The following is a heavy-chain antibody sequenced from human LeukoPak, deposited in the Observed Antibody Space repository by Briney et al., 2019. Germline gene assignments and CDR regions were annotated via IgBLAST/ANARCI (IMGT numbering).Heavy chain of an antibody. CDR3: ARDSNSGSYSGYNWFDP. J-gene: IGHJ5*02. CDR1: GGTFSSYA. V-gene: IGHV1-69*05. D-gene: IGHD1-26*01. Sequence: AASVKVSCKASGGTFSSYAISWVRQAPGQGLEWMGRIIPIFGTANYAQKFQGRVTITTDESTSTAYMELSSLRSEDTAVYYCARDSNSGSYSGYNWFDPWGQGTLVTVSS. CDR2: IIPIFGTA.